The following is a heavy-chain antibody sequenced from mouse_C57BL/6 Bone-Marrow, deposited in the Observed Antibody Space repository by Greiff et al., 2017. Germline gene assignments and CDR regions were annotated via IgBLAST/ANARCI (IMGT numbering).Heavy chain of an antibody. Sequence: QVTLKVCGPGILQSSQTLSLTCSFSGFSLSTSGMGVSWIRQPSGKGLEWLAHIYWDDDNRYNPSLKSRRTISKDTSRNQVFLKISSGDTADTATYYCARRDYYGSSYDFDYWGQGTTLTVSS. CDR2: IYWDDDN. CDR1: GFSLSTSGMG. V-gene: IGHV8-12*01. D-gene: IGHD1-1*01. CDR3: ARRDYYGSSYDFDY. J-gene: IGHJ2*01.